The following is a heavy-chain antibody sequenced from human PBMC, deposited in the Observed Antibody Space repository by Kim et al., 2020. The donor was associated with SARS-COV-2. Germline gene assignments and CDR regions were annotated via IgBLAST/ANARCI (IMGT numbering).Heavy chain of an antibody. Sequence: ASVKVSCKASGYTFTSYAMHWVRQAPGQRLEWMGWINAGNGNTKYSQKFQGRVTITRDTSASTAYMELSSLRSEDTAVYYCARRVSDYYYYGMDVWGQGTTVTVSS. CDR2: INAGNGNT. CDR3: ARRVSDYYYYGMDV. D-gene: IGHD6-13*01. CDR1: GYTFTSYA. V-gene: IGHV1-3*01. J-gene: IGHJ6*02.